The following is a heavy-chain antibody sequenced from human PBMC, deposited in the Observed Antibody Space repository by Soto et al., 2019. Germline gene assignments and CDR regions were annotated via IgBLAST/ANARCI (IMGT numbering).Heavy chain of an antibody. CDR2: IIPIFGTA. CDR1: GGTFSSYA. Sequence: QVQLVQSGAEVKKPGSSVKVSCKASGGTFSSYAISWVRQAPGQGLEWMGGIIPIFGTANYEQKFQGRVTITADETPSPAYMELSSLRSEDTAVYSCARGTCARTPDYWGQGTLVTVSS. CDR3: ARGTCARTPDY. J-gene: IGHJ4*02. V-gene: IGHV1-69*12.